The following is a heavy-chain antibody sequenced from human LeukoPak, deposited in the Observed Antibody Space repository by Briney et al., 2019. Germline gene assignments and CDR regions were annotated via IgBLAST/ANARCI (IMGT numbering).Heavy chain of an antibody. V-gene: IGHV4-34*01. D-gene: IGHD3-22*01. CDR2: ISHSGIT. Sequence: SETLSLTCAVYGGSFSGYYWSWIRQPPGKGLEWIGEISHSGITNYNPSLKSRVTISVDTSKNQFSLKLTSVTAADTAVYYCARSYYYESSGYGDFDYWGQGALVTVSS. CDR3: ARSYYYESSGYGDFDY. J-gene: IGHJ4*02. CDR1: GGSFSGYY.